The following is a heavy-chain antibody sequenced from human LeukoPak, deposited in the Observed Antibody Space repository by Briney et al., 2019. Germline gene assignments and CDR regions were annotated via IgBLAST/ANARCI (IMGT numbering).Heavy chain of an antibody. CDR3: ARGRADFDWLLYYFDY. V-gene: IGHV3-21*01. CDR2: ISSSSYI. CDR1: GFTFSSYS. J-gene: IGHJ4*02. Sequence: GGSLRLSCAASGFTFSSYSLNWVRQAPGKGLEWVSSISSSSYIYYADSVKGRFTISRDNAKNSLYLQMNSLRAEDTAVYYCARGRADFDWLLYYFDYWGQGTLVTVSS. D-gene: IGHD3-9*01.